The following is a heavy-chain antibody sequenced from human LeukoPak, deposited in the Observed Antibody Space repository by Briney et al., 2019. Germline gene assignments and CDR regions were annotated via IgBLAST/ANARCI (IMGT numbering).Heavy chain of an antibody. CDR3: ARELGDIVVVVAAKGRGAFDI. D-gene: IGHD2-15*01. J-gene: IGHJ3*02. CDR1: GGTFNNSA. Sequence: ASVKVSCKASGGTFNNSAINWVRQAPGQGLEWMGRIIPIFGTTNYAQKFQGRVTITTDGSTSTAYVELSSLRSEDTALYYCARELGDIVVVVAAKGRGAFDIWGQGTMVIISS. V-gene: IGHV1-69*05. CDR2: IIPIFGTT.